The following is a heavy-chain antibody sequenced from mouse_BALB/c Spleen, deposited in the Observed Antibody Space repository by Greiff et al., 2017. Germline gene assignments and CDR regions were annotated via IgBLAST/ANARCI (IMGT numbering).Heavy chain of an antibody. Sequence: EVKLMESGGGLVQPGGSRKLSCAASGFTFSSFGMHWVRQAPEKGLEWVAYISSGSSTIYYADTVKGRFTISRDNPKNTLFLQMTSLRSEDTAMDYCARKYGNYKYYFDYWGQGTTLTVSS. D-gene: IGHD2-10*02. CDR3: ARKYGNYKYYFDY. V-gene: IGHV5-17*02. CDR2: ISSGSSTI. J-gene: IGHJ2*01. CDR1: GFTFSSFG.